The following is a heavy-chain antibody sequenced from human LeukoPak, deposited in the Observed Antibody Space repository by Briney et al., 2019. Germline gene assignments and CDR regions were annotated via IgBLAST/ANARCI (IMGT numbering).Heavy chain of an antibody. D-gene: IGHD2-15*01. Sequence: SETLSLTCAVYGGSFSGYYWSWIRQPPGKGLEWIGEINRSGSTNYNPSLKSRVTISVDTSKNQFSLKLSSVTAADTAVYYCARGRFVVVVAATSSDYYYYGMDVWGQGTTVTVSS. CDR3: ARGRFVVVVAATSSDYYYYGMDV. CDR1: GGSFSGYY. V-gene: IGHV4-34*01. CDR2: INRSGST. J-gene: IGHJ6*02.